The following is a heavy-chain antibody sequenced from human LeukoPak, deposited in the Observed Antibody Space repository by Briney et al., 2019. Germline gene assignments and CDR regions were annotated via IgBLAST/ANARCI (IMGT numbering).Heavy chain of an antibody. CDR3: AKVRRTTVSSYGFDP. V-gene: IGHV3-23*01. D-gene: IGHD4-17*01. J-gene: IGHJ5*02. CDR2: ISGSGTSR. Sequence: GGSLRLSCEGSGFTIKNYAMTWVRQVPGEGLEWVSLISGSGTSRYYRDSVKGRFTISRNDSKNMIYLRMDSLRVDDTAIYYCAKVRRTTVSSYGFDPWGQGTLVTVSS. CDR1: GFTIKNYA.